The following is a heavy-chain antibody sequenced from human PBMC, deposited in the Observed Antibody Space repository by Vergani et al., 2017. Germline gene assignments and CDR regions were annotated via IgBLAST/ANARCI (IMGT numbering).Heavy chain of an antibody. CDR1: GYSFTNYW. V-gene: IGHV5-51*01. Sequence: VQLVPSGAEVKKSGESLKISCKASGYSFTNYWISWVRQMPGKGLEWVAIIYPGDFDTRISPSFQGQVTISADRSISTAYLQWSSLKASDTAMYYCARHGAGVIYDYWGQGTLVTVSS. CDR2: IYPGDFDT. CDR3: ARHGAGVIYDY. J-gene: IGHJ4*02. D-gene: IGHD3-22*01.